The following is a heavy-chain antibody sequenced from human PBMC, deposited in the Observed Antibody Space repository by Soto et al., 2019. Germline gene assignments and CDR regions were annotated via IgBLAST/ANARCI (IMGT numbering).Heavy chain of an antibody. V-gene: IGHV3-33*01. CDR3: ARAGAAGLNYYYYYMDV. CDR1: GFTFSSYG. CDR2: IRYDRSNK. D-gene: IGHD6-13*01. Sequence: PGGSLRLSCAASGFTFSSYGMHWVRQVPGKGLEWVADIRYDRSNKYYADSVKGRFTIYRDNAKNTLYLQMNSLRAEDTAVYYCARAGAAGLNYYYYYMDVWGKGTTVTVSS. J-gene: IGHJ6*03.